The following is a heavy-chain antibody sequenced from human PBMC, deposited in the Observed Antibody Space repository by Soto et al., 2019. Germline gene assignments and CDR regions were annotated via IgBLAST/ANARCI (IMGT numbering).Heavy chain of an antibody. D-gene: IGHD4-17*01. CDR3: ARSHYGDYVGLFGY. CDR2: INSDGSST. V-gene: IGHV3-74*01. J-gene: IGHJ4*02. Sequence: HPGGSLRLSCAASGFTFSGYWMHWVRQAPGKGLVWVSRINSDGSSTSYADSVKGRFTISRDNAKNTLYLQMNSLRAEDTAVYYCARSHYGDYVGLFGYWGQGTLVTVSS. CDR1: GFTFSGYW.